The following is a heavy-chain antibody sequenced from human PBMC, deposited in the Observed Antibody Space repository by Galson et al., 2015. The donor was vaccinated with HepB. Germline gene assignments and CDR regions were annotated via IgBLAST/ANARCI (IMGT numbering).Heavy chain of an antibody. J-gene: IGHJ3*01. CDR3: ARGYCSSTSCYVFDAFDL. CDR1: GFTLSSYD. CDR2: FSYDGSST. V-gene: IGHV3-30*19. D-gene: IGHD2-2*01. Sequence: SLRLSCAASGFTLSSYDMHWVRQAPGKGLEWVATFSYDGSSTYYADSMKGRFTISRDTSKNTLYLQMNSLRAEDTAVYYCARGYCSSTSCYVFDAFDLWGQGTMVTVSS.